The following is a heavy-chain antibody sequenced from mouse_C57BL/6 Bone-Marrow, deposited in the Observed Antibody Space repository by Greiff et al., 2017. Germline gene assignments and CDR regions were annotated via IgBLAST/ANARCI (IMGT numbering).Heavy chain of an antibody. V-gene: IGHV1-59*01. Sequence: QVQLQQPGAELVRPGTSVKLSCKASGYTFTSYWMHWVKQRPGQGLEWIGVIDPSDSYTNYNQKFKGKATLTVDTSSSTAYMQLSSLTSEDSAVYYCARRWYYGSSRRGYYAMDYWGQGTSVTVSS. CDR3: ARRWYYGSSRRGYYAMDY. CDR2: IDPSDSYT. J-gene: IGHJ4*01. CDR1: GYTFTSYW. D-gene: IGHD1-1*01.